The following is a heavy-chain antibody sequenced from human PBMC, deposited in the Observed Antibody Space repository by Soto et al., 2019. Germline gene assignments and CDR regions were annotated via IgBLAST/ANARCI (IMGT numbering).Heavy chain of an antibody. CDR1: GGSISSGGYY. D-gene: IGHD6-13*01. J-gene: IGHJ5*02. V-gene: IGHV4-31*03. CDR2: IYYSGST. Sequence: LSLTCTVSGGSISSGGYYWSWIRQHPGKGLEWIGYIYYSGSTYYNPSLKSRVTISVDTSKNQFSLKLSSVTAADTAVYYCARAYRFLYSSSWYSVWFDPWGQGTLVTVSS. CDR3: ARAYRFLYSSSWYSVWFDP.